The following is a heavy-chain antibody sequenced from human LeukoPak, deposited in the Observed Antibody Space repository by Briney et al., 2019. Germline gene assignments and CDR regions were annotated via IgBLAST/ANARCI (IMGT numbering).Heavy chain of an antibody. V-gene: IGHV4-59*01. CDR1: GGSISSYY. J-gene: IGHJ6*03. D-gene: IGHD6-6*01. CDR3: ARVRYSSSSGYYYYYMDV. Sequence: SETLSLTCTVSGGSISSYYWSWIRQPPGKGLEWIGYIYYSGSTNYNPSLKSRVTISVDTSKNQFSLKLSSVTAADTAVYYCARVRYSSSSGYYYYYMDVWGKGTTVTVSS. CDR2: IYYSGST.